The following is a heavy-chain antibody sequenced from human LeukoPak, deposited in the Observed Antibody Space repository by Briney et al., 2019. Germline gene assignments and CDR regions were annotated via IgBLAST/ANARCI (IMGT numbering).Heavy chain of an antibody. D-gene: IGHD5-24*01. Sequence: SETLSLTCTVSGGSISSYYWSWIRQPPGKGLEWIGYIYYSGSTNYNPSLKSRVTISVDTSKNQFSLKLSSVTAADTAVYYCARGSRRDGYNRRAFDIWGQGTMVTVSS. J-gene: IGHJ3*02. CDR1: GGSISSYY. CDR3: ARGSRRDGYNRRAFDI. CDR2: IYYSGST. V-gene: IGHV4-59*01.